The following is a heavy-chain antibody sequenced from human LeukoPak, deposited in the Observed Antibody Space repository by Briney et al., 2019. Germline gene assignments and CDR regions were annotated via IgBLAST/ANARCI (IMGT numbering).Heavy chain of an antibody. V-gene: IGHV4-59*01. CDR2: IYYSGST. D-gene: IGHD3-10*01. J-gene: IGHJ5*02. CDR1: GGSISSYY. CDR3: ARGPGGVIRGVSWFDP. Sequence: PSETLSLTCTVSGGSISSYYWSWIRQPPGKGLEWIGYIYYSGSTNYNPSLKSRVTISVDTSKNQFSLKLSSVTAADTAVYYCARGPGGVIRGVSWFDPWGQGTLVTVSS.